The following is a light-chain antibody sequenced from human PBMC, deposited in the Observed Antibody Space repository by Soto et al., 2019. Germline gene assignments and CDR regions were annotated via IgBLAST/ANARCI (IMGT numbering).Light chain of an antibody. CDR2: EVN. J-gene: IGLJ3*02. V-gene: IGLV2-14*01. CDR1: SSDVGGFNY. CDR3: SSYTTSSTLA. Sequence: QSALTQPASVSGFPGQSIAISCTGTSSDVGGFNYVSWYQQHPGKAPKLMIFEVNSRPSGVSNRFSGSKSGNTASLTISGLQAEDEADYYCSSYTTSSTLAFGGGTKLTVL.